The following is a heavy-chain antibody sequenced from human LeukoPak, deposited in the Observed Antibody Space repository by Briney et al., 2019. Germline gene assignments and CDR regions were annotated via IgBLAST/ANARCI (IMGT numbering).Heavy chain of an antibody. CDR3: ARVAGGDWYYFDL. Sequence: ASVKVSCKGSGYTFTDYYMHWVRQAPGQGLEWMGWINPNSGTTNYAQKFQGRVTMTRDTSISAAYMELDRLGSDDPAVYYCARVAGGDWYYFDLWGQGSLVTVSS. J-gene: IGHJ4*02. CDR1: GYTFTDYY. CDR2: INPNSGTT. V-gene: IGHV1-2*02. D-gene: IGHD2-21*02.